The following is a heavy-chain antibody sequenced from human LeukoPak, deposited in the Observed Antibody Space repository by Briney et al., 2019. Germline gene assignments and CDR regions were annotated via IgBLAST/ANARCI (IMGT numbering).Heavy chain of an antibody. Sequence: PGGSLRLSCAGSGFTFSNALMTWVRQAPGRGLEWVGRIKSKSDGGTADYAAPVKDRFTISRDDSKNTLYLQMNNLKTEDTAVYYCTWGAAVFDYWGQGTLVTVSS. CDR1: GFTFSNAL. V-gene: IGHV3-15*01. D-gene: IGHD1-26*01. J-gene: IGHJ4*02. CDR3: TWGAAVFDY. CDR2: IKSKSDGGTA.